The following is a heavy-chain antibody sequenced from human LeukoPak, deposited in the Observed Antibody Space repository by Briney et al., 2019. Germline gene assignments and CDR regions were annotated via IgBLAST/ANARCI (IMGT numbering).Heavy chain of an antibody. J-gene: IGHJ4*02. V-gene: IGHV3-30-3*01. Sequence: GGSLRLSCAAPGSTFSSYAMHWVRQAPGKGLEWVALISYDGGIVYYADSVKGRFTISRDSSKNTLYLHMNSLRTEDTAVYYCARDPAGYTYGYWGYFDYWGQGILVTVSS. CDR2: ISYDGGIV. CDR1: GSTFSSYA. CDR3: ARDPAGYTYGYWGYFDY. D-gene: IGHD5-18*01.